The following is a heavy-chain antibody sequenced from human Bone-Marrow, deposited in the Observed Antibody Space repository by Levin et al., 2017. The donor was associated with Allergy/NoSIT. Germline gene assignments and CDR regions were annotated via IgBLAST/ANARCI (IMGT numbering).Heavy chain of an antibody. J-gene: IGHJ4*02. D-gene: IGHD1-26*01. Sequence: LSLTCAASRFRFRNYAMHWVRQAPGKGLEWVAVVSYDGHNQYYADSVKGRFTISRDNSKNTLYLQMNSLRADDTAVYYCAKISGTYYGSSGGNSDYWGQGTLVTVSS. CDR3: AKISGTYYGSSGGNSDY. CDR2: VSYDGHNQ. V-gene: IGHV3-30-3*02. CDR1: RFRFRNYA.